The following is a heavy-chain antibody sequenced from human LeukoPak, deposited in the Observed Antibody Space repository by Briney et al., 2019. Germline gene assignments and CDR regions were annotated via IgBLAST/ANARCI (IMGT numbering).Heavy chain of an antibody. Sequence: PGGSLRLSCAASGFTFSDYYMSWIRQAPGKGLEWVSYISSSGSTIYYADSVKGRFTISRDNAKNSLYLQMNSLRAEDTAVYYCARQRDYDYVWGSYRYTARAHFDYWGQRTLVTVSS. D-gene: IGHD3-16*02. CDR1: GFTFSDYY. J-gene: IGHJ4*02. CDR2: ISSSGSTI. V-gene: IGHV3-11*01. CDR3: ARQRDYDYVWGSYRYTARAHFDY.